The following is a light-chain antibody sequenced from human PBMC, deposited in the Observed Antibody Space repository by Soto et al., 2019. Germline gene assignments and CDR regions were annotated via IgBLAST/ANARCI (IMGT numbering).Light chain of an antibody. V-gene: IGKV3-11*01. Sequence: EVVLTQSPVTLSLSPGERATLSCRVSQSFRGLLAWYQQKPGQAPRLLIYDAYNRATCIPPRFSGSGSVTDFTLTISSLEPEDSAVYYCQQRHMWPITFGQGTRLEIK. CDR1: QSFRGL. J-gene: IGKJ5*01. CDR2: DAY. CDR3: QQRHMWPIT.